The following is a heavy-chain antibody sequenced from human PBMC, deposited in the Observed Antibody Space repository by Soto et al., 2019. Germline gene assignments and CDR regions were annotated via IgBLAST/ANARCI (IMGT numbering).Heavy chain of an antibody. CDR2: LTSDGAET. J-gene: IGHJ4*02. D-gene: IGHD6-19*01. CDR1: RFAFRNYA. V-gene: IGHV3-23*01. CDR3: AKDVPGSGWAFDQ. Sequence: EVQLLESGGGLVPPGGSLRLSCAASRFAFRNYAMGWLRQAPGKGPEWVSALTSDGAETFYGDSVRGRFIISRDNSKNTLYLQMNSLRADDTAVYYCAKDVPGSGWAFDQWGQGTLVTVSS.